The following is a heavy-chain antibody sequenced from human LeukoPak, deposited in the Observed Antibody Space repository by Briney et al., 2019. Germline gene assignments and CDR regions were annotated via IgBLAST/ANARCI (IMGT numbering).Heavy chain of an antibody. Sequence: GGSLRLSCEASGFTFSSYGMHWVRQAPGKGLEWVAVISYDGSNKYYADSVKGRFTISRDNSKNTLYLQMNSLRAEDTAVYYCAKASVGGWLLQASFDYWGQGTLVTVSS. D-gene: IGHD3-22*01. CDR2: ISYDGSNK. CDR3: AKASVGGWLLQASFDY. J-gene: IGHJ4*02. CDR1: GFTFSSYG. V-gene: IGHV3-30*18.